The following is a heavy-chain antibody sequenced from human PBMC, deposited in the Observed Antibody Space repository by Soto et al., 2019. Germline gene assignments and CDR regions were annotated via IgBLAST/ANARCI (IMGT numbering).Heavy chain of an antibody. CDR2: INAGNGNT. V-gene: IGHV1-3*01. CDR3: ARGIWSASLRPYYFDS. D-gene: IGHD3-3*01. Sequence: ASVKVSCKASGYTFTNYAINWVRQAPGQGLEWMGWINAGNGNTKYSQTFQGRVTITRDTSASTAYMELGSLRSEDTAVYYCARGIWSASLRPYYFDSWGQGTLVTVSS. CDR1: GYTFTNYA. J-gene: IGHJ4*02.